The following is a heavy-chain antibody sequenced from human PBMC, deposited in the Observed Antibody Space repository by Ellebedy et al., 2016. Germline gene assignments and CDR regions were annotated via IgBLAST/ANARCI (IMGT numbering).Heavy chain of an antibody. Sequence: GESLKISXAASGFTFSSYWMHWVRQAPGKGLVWVSRINSDGSSTSYADSVKGRFTISRDNAKNTLYLQMNSLRDEDTAVYYCASLWFGESPFDIWGQGTMVTVSS. D-gene: IGHD3-10*01. CDR3: ASLWFGESPFDI. J-gene: IGHJ3*02. CDR1: GFTFSSYW. CDR2: INSDGSST. V-gene: IGHV3-74*01.